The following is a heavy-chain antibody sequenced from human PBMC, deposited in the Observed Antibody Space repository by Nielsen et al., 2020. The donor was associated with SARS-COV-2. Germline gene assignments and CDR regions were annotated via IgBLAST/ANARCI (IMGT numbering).Heavy chain of an antibody. CDR2: ISGSGFST. CDR1: GFTFGSYA. CDR3: AKHRWGHYYDSSDY. D-gene: IGHD3-22*01. V-gene: IGHV3-23*01. Sequence: GESLKISCAASGFTFGSYAMFWVRQAPGKGLEWVSGISGSGFSTHYTDSVKGRLSISRDTSKNTLYLQMNSLRAEDTAVYYCAKHRWGHYYDSSDYWGQGTLVTVSS. J-gene: IGHJ4*02.